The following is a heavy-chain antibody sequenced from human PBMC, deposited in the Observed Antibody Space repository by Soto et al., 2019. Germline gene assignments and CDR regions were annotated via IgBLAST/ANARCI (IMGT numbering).Heavy chain of an antibody. CDR2: ISGSGGST. D-gene: IGHD3-10*01. CDR3: ATPRSGSYYNGWFDY. J-gene: IGHJ4*02. Sequence: PGGSLRLSCAASGSTFSSYAMSWVRQAPGKGLEWVSAISGSGGSTYYADSVKGRFTISRDNSKNTLYLQMNSLRAEDTAVYYCATPRSGSYYNGWFDYWGQGTLVTVSS. CDR1: GSTFSSYA. V-gene: IGHV3-23*01.